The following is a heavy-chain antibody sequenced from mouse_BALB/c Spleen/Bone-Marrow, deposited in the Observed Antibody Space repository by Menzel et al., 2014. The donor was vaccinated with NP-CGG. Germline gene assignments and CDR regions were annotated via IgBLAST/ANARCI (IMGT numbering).Heavy chain of an antibody. Sequence: EVQLQESGAELVKPGASVKLSCTASGFNIKDTYMHWVKQRPEQGLEWIGRIDPANGNTKYDPKFQGKATITADTSYNTAYLQLSSLTSEDTAVYYCVSYYYGNYFDSWGQGPTLTVSS. D-gene: IGHD1-1*01. V-gene: IGHV14-3*02. CDR2: IDPANGNT. J-gene: IGHJ2*01. CDR3: VSYYYGNYFDS. CDR1: GFNIKDTY.